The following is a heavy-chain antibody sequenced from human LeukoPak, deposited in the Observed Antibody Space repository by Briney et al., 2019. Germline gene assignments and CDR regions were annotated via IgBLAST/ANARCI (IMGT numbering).Heavy chain of an antibody. V-gene: IGHV1-69*02. CDR3: ARGGSGSYDAFDI. J-gene: IGHJ3*02. Sequence: ASVKVSCKASGGTFSSYTISWVRQAPGQGLEWMGRIIPILGIANYALKFQGRVTITADKSTSTAYMELSSLRSEDTAVYYCARGGSGSYDAFDIWGQGTMVTVSS. CDR1: GGTFSSYT. CDR2: IIPILGIA. D-gene: IGHD1-26*01.